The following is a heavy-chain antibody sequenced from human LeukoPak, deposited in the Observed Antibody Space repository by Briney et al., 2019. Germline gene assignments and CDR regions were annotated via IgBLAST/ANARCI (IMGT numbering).Heavy chain of an antibody. CDR2: MNPNSGNT. V-gene: IGHV1-8*01. Sequence: GASVKVSCKASGYTFTSYDINWARQATGQGLEWMGWMNPNSGNTGYAQKFQGRVTMTRNTSISTAYMELSSLRSEDTAVYYCARENARGYSGYPIDYWGQGTLVTVSS. J-gene: IGHJ4*02. CDR3: ARENARGYSGYPIDY. CDR1: GYTFTSYD. D-gene: IGHD5-12*01.